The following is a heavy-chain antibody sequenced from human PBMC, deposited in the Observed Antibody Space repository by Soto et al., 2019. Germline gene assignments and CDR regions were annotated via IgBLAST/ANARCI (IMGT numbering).Heavy chain of an antibody. CDR2: INHRGST. D-gene: IGHD2-2*01. CDR3: VRGMTPAARGNNYFDP. V-gene: IGHV4-34*01. J-gene: IGHJ5*02. CDR1: GTSFSNYY. Sequence: PSETLSLTCAVYGTSFSNYYWTWIRQSPGKGLEWIAEINHRGSTNHNPSLKSRVTISVDSSKNQFSLKLNYVTAADTAVYFCVRGMTPAARGNNYFDPWGQGNLVTVSS.